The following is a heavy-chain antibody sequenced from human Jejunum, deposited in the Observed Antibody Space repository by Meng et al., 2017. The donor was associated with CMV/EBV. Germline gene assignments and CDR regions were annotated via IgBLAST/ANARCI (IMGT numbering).Heavy chain of an antibody. CDR3: ARDPTEWAPKNSPEDTRA. J-gene: IGHJ5*02. V-gene: IGHV4-30-4*08. Sequence: GDPYWSWLRQPPGKGLEWIGYMFYSGSTYFNPSLKSRASLSIDTSKNQFSLKLTSVTAADTAVYFCARDPTEWAPKNSPEDTRAWGPGTRVTVSS. D-gene: IGHD2-8*01. CDR1: GDPY. CDR2: MFYSGST.